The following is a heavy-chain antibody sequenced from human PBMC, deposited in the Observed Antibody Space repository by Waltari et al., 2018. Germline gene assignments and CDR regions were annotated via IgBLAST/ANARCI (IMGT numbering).Heavy chain of an antibody. D-gene: IGHD6-19*01. CDR3: ARTGRWQWLARRLGMDV. Sequence: QVQLQQWGAGLLKPSETLSLTCAVYGGSFSGYYWSWIRQPPGKGLEWIGEINHSGSTNYNPSLKSRVTISVDTSKNQFSLKLSSVTAADTAVYYWARTGRWQWLARRLGMDVWGQGTTVTVSS. J-gene: IGHJ6*02. CDR1: GGSFSGYY. V-gene: IGHV4-34*01. CDR2: INHSGST.